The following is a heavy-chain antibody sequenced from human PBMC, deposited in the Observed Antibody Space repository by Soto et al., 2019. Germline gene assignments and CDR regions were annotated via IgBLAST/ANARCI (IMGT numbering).Heavy chain of an antibody. D-gene: IGHD2-2*01. J-gene: IGHJ4*02. CDR1: GFTFSTYV. CDR3: AKDSSIHPFDY. Sequence: QVQLVESGGGVVQPGTSLGLSCAASGFTFSTYVMHWVRQAPGKGLEWVSFISHDGSKKQCADSVKGRFSISRDNSKNMLYLQMDSLRLEDTAVYYCAKDSSIHPFDYWGQGALVAVSS. V-gene: IGHV3-30*18. CDR2: ISHDGSKK.